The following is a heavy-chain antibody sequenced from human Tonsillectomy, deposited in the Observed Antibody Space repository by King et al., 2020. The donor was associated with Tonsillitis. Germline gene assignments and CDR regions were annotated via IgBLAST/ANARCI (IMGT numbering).Heavy chain of an antibody. CDR3: AGDYVNTSSSGTLGMDV. V-gene: IGHV3-21*01. D-gene: IGHD6-6*01. Sequence: DVQLVESGGGLVKPGGSLRLSCAASGFTLSSYSMNWVRQATGTGLEWVSSISSSGRYIYYAAPVKGRFTISRDNAKNSLYLQMNSLRAEDTAVYYCAGDYVNTSSSGTLGMDVWGQGTPVTVSS. J-gene: IGHJ6*02. CDR1: GFTLSSYS. CDR2: ISSSGRYI.